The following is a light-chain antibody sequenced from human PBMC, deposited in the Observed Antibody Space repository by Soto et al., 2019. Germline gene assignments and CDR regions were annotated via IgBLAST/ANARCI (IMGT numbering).Light chain of an antibody. CDR2: WAS. V-gene: IGKV4-1*01. J-gene: IGKJ1*01. CDR1: QSILYSSINKNS. Sequence: DIVMTQSPDSLAVSLGERATINCKSSQSILYSSINKNSLAWYQHKLGQPPRLLIYWASTRESGVPDRFSGSESGTDFTLTISSLQAEDVAVYYCQQYYSTPPTFGQGTKVEIK. CDR3: QQYYSTPPT.